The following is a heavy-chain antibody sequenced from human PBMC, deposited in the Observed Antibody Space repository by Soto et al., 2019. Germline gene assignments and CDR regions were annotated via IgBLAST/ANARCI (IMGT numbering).Heavy chain of an antibody. Sequence: QVQLQQWGAGLLKPSETLSLTCAVYGGSLSGYYWSWIRQPPGKGLEWIGEINHSGSTNYNPPLTRLGTISVDTSKNQFALKLSSVAASDTAVYYCARRTDVNSSPSGRFVPWGQGTLVSVS. CDR1: GGSLSGYY. D-gene: IGHD6-6*01. CDR3: ARRTDVNSSPSGRFVP. V-gene: IGHV4-34*01. CDR2: INHSGST. J-gene: IGHJ5*01.